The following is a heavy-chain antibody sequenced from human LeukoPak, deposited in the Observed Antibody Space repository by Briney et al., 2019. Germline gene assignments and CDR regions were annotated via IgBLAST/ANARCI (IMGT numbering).Heavy chain of an antibody. D-gene: IGHD3-3*01. V-gene: IGHV1-8*01. CDR2: MNPNSGNT. Sequence: ASVKVSCKASGYTFTSYDINWVRQATGQGLEWMGWMNPNSGNTGYAQKFQGRVTMTRNTSISTAYMELSSLRSEDTAVYYCARGRREQVLRFLEGLSLDYFDYWGQGTLVTVSS. CDR3: ARGRREQVLRFLEGLSLDYFDY. CDR1: GYTFTSYD. J-gene: IGHJ4*02.